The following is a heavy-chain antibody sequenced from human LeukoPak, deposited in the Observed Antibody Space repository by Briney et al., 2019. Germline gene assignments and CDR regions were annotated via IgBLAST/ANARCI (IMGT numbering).Heavy chain of an antibody. CDR3: AREGGSGSYYYYGMDV. J-gene: IGHJ6*02. D-gene: IGHD3-10*01. CDR1: GFTFSDYY. Sequence: GGSLRLSCAASGFTFSDYYMSWIRQAPGKGLEWVSYISSSGSTIYYADSVKGRFTISRDNAKNSLYLQMNSLRAEDTAVYYCAREGGSGSYYYYGMDVWGQGTTVTVSS. CDR2: ISSSGSTI. V-gene: IGHV3-11*04.